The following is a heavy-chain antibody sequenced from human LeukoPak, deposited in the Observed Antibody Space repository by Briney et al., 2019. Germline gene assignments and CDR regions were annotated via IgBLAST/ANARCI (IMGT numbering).Heavy chain of an antibody. CDR1: GFTFSNAW. D-gene: IGHD3-10*01. CDR3: ARGSTYHDAFDI. V-gene: IGHV3-33*08. CDR2: IWYDGSNK. J-gene: IGHJ3*02. Sequence: GGSLRLSCAASGFTFSNAWMNWVRQAPGKGLEWVAVIWYDGSNKYYADSVKGRFTISRDNSKNTLYLQLNSLRAEDTAVYYCARGSTYHDAFDIWGQGTMVTVSS.